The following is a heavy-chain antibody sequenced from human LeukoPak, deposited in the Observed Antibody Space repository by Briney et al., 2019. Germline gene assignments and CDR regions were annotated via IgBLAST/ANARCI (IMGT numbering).Heavy chain of an antibody. D-gene: IGHD6-13*01. Sequence: PSETLSLTCTVSGGSISSYYWSWIRQPAGKGLEWIGRIYTSGSTNYNPSLKSRVTMSVDTYKNQFSLKLSSVTAADTAVYYCARELTAGTSNWFDPWGQGTLVTVSS. CDR3: ARELTAGTSNWFDP. V-gene: IGHV4-4*07. J-gene: IGHJ5*02. CDR2: IYTSGST. CDR1: GGSISSYY.